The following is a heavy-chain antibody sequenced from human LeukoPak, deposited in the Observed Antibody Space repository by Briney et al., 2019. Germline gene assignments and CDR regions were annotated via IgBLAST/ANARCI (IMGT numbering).Heavy chain of an antibody. CDR1: GFTFNTYW. Sequence: GGSLRLSCAASGFTFNTYWMSWVRQAPGKGLEWVAKIKQDGSEKYYVDSVKGRFIISRDNAENSLCLQMNSLRAEDTAVYYCARGKGPDPWGQGTLVTVSS. CDR3: ARGKGPDP. V-gene: IGHV3-7*04. J-gene: IGHJ5*02. CDR2: IKQDGSEK.